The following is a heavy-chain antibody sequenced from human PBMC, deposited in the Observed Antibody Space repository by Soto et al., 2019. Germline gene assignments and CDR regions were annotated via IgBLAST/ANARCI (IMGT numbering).Heavy chain of an antibody. V-gene: IGHV4-34*01. D-gene: IGHD6-13*01. J-gene: IGHJ4*02. CDR2: ISHSGGS. CDR1: GGSFSDYS. Sequence: PSETLSLTRAVYGGSFSDYSWSWIRQPPGKGLAWIGEISHSGGSNYNPSLKSRVTISVDTSKNQFSLKLSSVTAADTAVYYCARGRKDYSSSWYVGWGQGTLVTVSS. CDR3: ARGRKDYSSSWYVG.